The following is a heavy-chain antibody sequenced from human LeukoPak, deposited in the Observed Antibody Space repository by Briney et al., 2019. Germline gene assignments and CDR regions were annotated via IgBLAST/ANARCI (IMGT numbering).Heavy chain of an antibody. CDR3: TRGDYDILTGYSEMDY. CDR1: GFTFGDYA. Sequence: GGSLRLSCTDSGFTFGDYAMSWVRQAPGKGLEWVGFIRSKAYGGTTEYAASVKGRFTISRDDSKSIAYLQMNSLKTEDTAVYYCTRGDYDILTGYSEMDYWGQGTLVTVSS. D-gene: IGHD3-9*01. V-gene: IGHV3-49*04. CDR2: IRSKAYGGTT. J-gene: IGHJ4*02.